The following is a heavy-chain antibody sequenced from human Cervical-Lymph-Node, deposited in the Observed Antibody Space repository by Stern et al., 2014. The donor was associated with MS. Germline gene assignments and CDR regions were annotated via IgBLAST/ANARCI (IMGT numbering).Heavy chain of an antibody. CDR3: VKDVSSGWASYFGL. V-gene: IGHV3-9*01. CDR1: GFAFDSYA. Sequence: QLVESGGGLVQPGRSLRLSCAASGFAFDSYAMHWVRQAPGKGLEWVAGINWNGENMNYADSVRGRFTISRDNANNSVYLLVYSLRPEDTALYYCVKDVSSGWASYFGLWGQGTLVTVSS. CDR2: INWNGENM. J-gene: IGHJ4*02. D-gene: IGHD6-19*01.